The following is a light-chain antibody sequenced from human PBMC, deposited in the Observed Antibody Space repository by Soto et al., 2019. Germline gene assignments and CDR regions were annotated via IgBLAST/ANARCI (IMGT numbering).Light chain of an antibody. J-gene: IGKJ5*01. V-gene: IGKV3-20*01. CDR2: GAS. Sequence: EIVLTQSPGTLSLSPGERATLSCRASQSVSSSYLAWYQQKPGQAPGLLIYGASSRATGIPDRLSGSGSGTDFTLTISRLEPEDFAVYYCQQYGSSPSTFGQGTRLEIK. CDR1: QSVSSSY. CDR3: QQYGSSPST.